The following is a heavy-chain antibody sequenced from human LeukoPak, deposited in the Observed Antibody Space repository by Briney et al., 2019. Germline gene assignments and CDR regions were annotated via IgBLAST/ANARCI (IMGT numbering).Heavy chain of an antibody. CDR2: IDYSGGST. Sequence: GGSLRLSCTASGFTLSSYEMSWIRQAPGKGLEWVSSIDYSGGSTHYADSVMGRFTISRDNAKNSLYLQMNSLRAEDTAVYYCARVADSSGYPDYWGQGTQVTVSS. V-gene: IGHV3-23*01. CDR3: ARVADSSGYPDY. D-gene: IGHD3-22*01. CDR1: GFTLSSYE. J-gene: IGHJ4*02.